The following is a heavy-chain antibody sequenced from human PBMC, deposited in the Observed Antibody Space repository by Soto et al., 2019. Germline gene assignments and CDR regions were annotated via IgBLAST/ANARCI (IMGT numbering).Heavy chain of an antibody. Sequence: QVQLVQSGAEVKKPGASVKVSCKASGYTFTSYDINWVRQATGQGLEWMGWMNPNSGNTGYAQKFQGRVTMTRNTSLSTAYMELSSLRSEDTAVYYCAVVVVAATWTHYYYGMDVWGQGTTVTVSS. CDR3: AVVVVAATWTHYYYGMDV. J-gene: IGHJ6*02. V-gene: IGHV1-8*01. CDR2: MNPNSGNT. CDR1: GYTFTSYD. D-gene: IGHD2-15*01.